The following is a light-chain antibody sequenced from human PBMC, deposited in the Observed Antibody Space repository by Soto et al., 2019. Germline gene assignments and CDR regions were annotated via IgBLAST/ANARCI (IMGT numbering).Light chain of an antibody. V-gene: IGLV1-47*02. J-gene: IGLJ1*01. Sequence: SVLTQPPSASGTPGQRVTISCSGSSSNIGNNDVYWYQQLPETAPKLLIYTNNKRPSGVPDRFSGSKSGTSASLAISGLRSEDEADYYCAAWDDSLSGSYVFGTGTKSPS. CDR2: TNN. CDR1: SSNIGNND. CDR3: AAWDDSLSGSYV.